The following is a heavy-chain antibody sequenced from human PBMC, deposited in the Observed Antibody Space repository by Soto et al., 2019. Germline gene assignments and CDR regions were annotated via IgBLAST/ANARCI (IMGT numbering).Heavy chain of an antibody. CDR1: GFTFSSYG. D-gene: IGHD3-10*01. J-gene: IGHJ3*02. CDR2: ISYDGSNK. Sequence: QVQLVESGGGVVQPGRSLRLSCAASGFTFSSYGMHWVRQAPGKGLEWVAVISYDGSNKYYADSVKGRFTISRDNSKNSLYKLMISLRAEDTAVYYCARGQLWFGELLGDAFDIWGQGTMVTVSS. V-gene: IGHV3-30*03. CDR3: ARGQLWFGELLGDAFDI.